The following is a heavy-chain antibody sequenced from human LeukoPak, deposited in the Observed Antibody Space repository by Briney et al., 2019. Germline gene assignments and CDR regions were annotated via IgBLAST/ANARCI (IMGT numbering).Heavy chain of an antibody. CDR1: GGSISSSSYY. J-gene: IGHJ4*02. D-gene: IGHD3-22*01. CDR3: ARQTSITMIVVVQAFDY. V-gene: IGHV4-39*01. Sequence: SETLSLTCTVSGGSISSSSYYWGWIRQPPGKGLEWIGSIYYSGSTYYNPSLKSRVTISVDTSKNQFSLKLSSVTAADTAVYYCARQTSITMIVVVQAFDYWGQGTRVTVSS. CDR2: IYYSGST.